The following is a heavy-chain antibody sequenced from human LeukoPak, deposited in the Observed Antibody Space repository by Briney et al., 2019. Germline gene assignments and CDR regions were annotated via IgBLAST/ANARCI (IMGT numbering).Heavy chain of an antibody. D-gene: IGHD4-23*01. Sequence: GASVKVSCKASGGTFSSYAISWVRQAPGQGLEWMGGIIPIFGTANYAQKFQGRVTITADKSTSTAYMELSSLRSEDTAVYYCARLTTVVTPGAFDIWGQGTMVTVSS. CDR1: GGTFSSYA. CDR2: IIPIFGTA. CDR3: ARLTTVVTPGAFDI. J-gene: IGHJ3*02. V-gene: IGHV1-69*06.